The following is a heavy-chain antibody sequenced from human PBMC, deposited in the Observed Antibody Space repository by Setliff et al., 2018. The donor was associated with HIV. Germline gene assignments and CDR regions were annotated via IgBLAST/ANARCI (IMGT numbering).Heavy chain of an antibody. CDR3: ARLLSFPGDHSDSSDS. V-gene: IGHV4-39*01. J-gene: IGHJ4*02. D-gene: IGHD3-22*01. Sequence: SETLSLTCTVSGGSIRSREKYWGWIRQPPGKGLEWIGSIYHSGRTFYNPPFKSRVTISVDTPKIQFSLRLSSVTAADTAVYYCARLLSFPGDHSDSSDSWGQGTLVTVSS. CDR1: GGSIRSREKY. CDR2: IYHSGRT.